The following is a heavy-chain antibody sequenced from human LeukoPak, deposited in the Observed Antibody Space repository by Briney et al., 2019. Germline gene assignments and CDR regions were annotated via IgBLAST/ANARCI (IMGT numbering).Heavy chain of an antibody. CDR3: ARDNSVGDNAWWFDT. V-gene: IGHV1-46*01. CDR2: INPTGDST. CDR1: GYTFTSYY. J-gene: IGHJ5*02. Sequence: ASVKLSCKASGYTFTSYYMHWVRQAPGQGLEWMGLINPTGDSTGYVQKFQGRVTMTRDMSTTTDFMELSSLRSEDTAVYYCARDNSVGDNAWWFDTWGQGTLVTVSS. D-gene: IGHD1-26*01.